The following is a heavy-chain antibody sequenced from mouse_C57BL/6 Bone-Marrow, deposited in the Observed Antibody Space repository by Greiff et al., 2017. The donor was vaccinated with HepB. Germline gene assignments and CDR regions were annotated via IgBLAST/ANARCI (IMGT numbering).Heavy chain of an antibody. CDR3: ARNMGLELRYYFDY. Sequence: QVQLQQPGAELVRPGSSVKLSCKASGYTFTSYWMDWVKQRPGQGLEWIGNIYPSDSETHYNQKFKDKATLTVDKSSSTAYMQLSSLTSEDSAVYYCARNMGLELRYYFDYWGQGTTLTVSS. CDR2: IYPSDSET. CDR1: GYTFTSYW. D-gene: IGHD1-1*01. J-gene: IGHJ2*01. V-gene: IGHV1-61*01.